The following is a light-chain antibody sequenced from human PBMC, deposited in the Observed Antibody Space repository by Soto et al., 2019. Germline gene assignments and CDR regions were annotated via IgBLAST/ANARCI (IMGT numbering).Light chain of an antibody. CDR2: GAS. V-gene: IGKV3-15*01. CDR1: QSVDIS. J-gene: IGKJ1*01. Sequence: EIMLTQNPATLSLSPEERVILSCRASQSVDISLAWYQQKPGQAPRLLIYGASTRATDMPGTFSGRGSGTEFTLTIPSLRTEEFGVYYCQQYRSWPRTFGQGTKVDIK. CDR3: QQYRSWPRT.